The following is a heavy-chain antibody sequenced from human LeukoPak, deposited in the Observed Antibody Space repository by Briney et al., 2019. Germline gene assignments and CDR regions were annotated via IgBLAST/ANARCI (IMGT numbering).Heavy chain of an antibody. CDR2: ISHDGVDK. V-gene: IGHV3-30*18. D-gene: IGHD1-7*01. CDR3: AKEMAAGTTDAFHV. J-gene: IGHJ3*01. Sequence: GGSLRLSYATSGFTFSNFGMHWVRQAPGKGLEGVAIISHDGVDKYYAVSVRGRFTISRDNPNNTLSLQMNSLRAEDTAVYYCAKEMAAGTTDAFHVWGQGTMVTVSS. CDR1: GFTFSNFG.